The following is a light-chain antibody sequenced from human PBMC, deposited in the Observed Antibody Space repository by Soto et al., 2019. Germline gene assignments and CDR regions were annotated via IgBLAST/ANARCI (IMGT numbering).Light chain of an antibody. CDR1: NSNSGSNT. CDR3: AAWDDNLNGVV. Sequence: QSVLTQPPSASGTPGQRVTISCSGSNSNSGSNTVSWYQQLPGAAPKLLIYSDNQRPSGVPDRFSGSKSGTSASLAISGLQSEDEAEFYCAAWDDNLNGVVFGGGTKLTV. J-gene: IGLJ2*01. CDR2: SDN. V-gene: IGLV1-44*01.